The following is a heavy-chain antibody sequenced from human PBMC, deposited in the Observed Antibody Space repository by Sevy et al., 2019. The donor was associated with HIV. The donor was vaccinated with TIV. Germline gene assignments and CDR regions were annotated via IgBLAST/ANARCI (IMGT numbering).Heavy chain of an antibody. D-gene: IGHD1-7*01. Sequence: GGSLRLSCAASGFTFSSYTMNWVRQIPGKGLEWVSSITSGTSFIYYADSMKGRFIISRDNAKNSLYLQMNSLRAEDTAVYYCARTASSLELPNPFDYWGQGTLVTVSS. V-gene: IGHV3-21*01. CDR1: GFTFSSYT. CDR2: ITSGTSFI. J-gene: IGHJ4*02. CDR3: ARTASSLELPNPFDY.